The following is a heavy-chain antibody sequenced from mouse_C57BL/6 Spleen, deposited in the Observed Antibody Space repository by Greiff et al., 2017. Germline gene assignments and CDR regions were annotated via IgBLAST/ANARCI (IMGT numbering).Heavy chain of an antibody. V-gene: IGHV14-4*01. Sequence: EVQLQQSGAELVRPGASVKLSCTASGFNIKDDYMHWVKQRPEQGLEWIGWIDPENGDTEYASKFQGKATITADTSSNTAYLQLSSLTSEDTAVYYCTTKRYYGSSYWYFDVWGTGTTVTVSS. CDR1: GFNIKDDY. D-gene: IGHD1-1*01. CDR2: IDPENGDT. J-gene: IGHJ1*03. CDR3: TTKRYYGSSYWYFDV.